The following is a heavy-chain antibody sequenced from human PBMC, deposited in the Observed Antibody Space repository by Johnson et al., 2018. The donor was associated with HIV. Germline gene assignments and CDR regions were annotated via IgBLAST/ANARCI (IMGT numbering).Heavy chain of an antibody. CDR1: GFTFSSYW. D-gene: IGHD6-13*01. V-gene: IGHV3-7*01. Sequence: VQLVESGGGLVQPGGSLRLSCAASGFTFSSYWMSWVRQAPGKGLEWVANIKQDGSEQYYVDSVKGRFTISRDNAKNSLYLQMNSLRAEDTAVYYCAREGGIAAAGTDSFDIWGQGTMVTVSS. CDR3: AREGGIAAAGTDSFDI. CDR2: IKQDGSEQ. J-gene: IGHJ3*02.